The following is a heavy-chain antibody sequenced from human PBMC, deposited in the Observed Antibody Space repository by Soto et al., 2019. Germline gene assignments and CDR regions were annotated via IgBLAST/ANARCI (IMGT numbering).Heavy chain of an antibody. Sequence: QVQLVQSGAEVKKPGSSVKVSCKASGDTFSSYTISWVRQAPGQGLEWMGRIIPILDIATYAQKFQGRVTIIADKSTSTAYMELSSLRSEDTVVYYCAAGGHGAFDIWGQGTMVTVSS. J-gene: IGHJ3*02. CDR1: GDTFSSYT. CDR2: IIPILDIA. D-gene: IGHD1-26*01. V-gene: IGHV1-69*02. CDR3: AAGGHGAFDI.